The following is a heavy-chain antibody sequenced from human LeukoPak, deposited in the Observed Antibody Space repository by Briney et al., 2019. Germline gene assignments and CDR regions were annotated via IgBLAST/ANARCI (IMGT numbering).Heavy chain of an antibody. CDR2: ISAYNGNT. CDR3: AREIRRTSYYYDSSGYEY. D-gene: IGHD3-22*01. CDR1: GYTFTSYG. V-gene: IGHV1-18*01. J-gene: IGHJ4*02. Sequence: ASVKVSCKASGYTFTSYGISWVRQAPGQGLEWMGWISAYNGNTNYAQKLQGRVTMTTDTSTSTAYMELRRLRSDDTAVYYCAREIRRTSYYYDSSGYEYWGQGTLVTVSS.